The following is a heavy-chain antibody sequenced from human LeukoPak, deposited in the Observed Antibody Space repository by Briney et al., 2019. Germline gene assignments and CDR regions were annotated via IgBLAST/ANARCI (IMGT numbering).Heavy chain of an antibody. CDR1: GYTLTELS. Sequence: ASVKVSCKVSGYTLTELSMHWVRQAPGKGLGWMGGFDPEDGETIYAQKFQGRVTMTEDTSTDTAYMELSSLRSEDTAVYYCASPLKGRRFGEFFYWGQGTLVTVSS. V-gene: IGHV1-24*01. D-gene: IGHD3-10*01. J-gene: IGHJ4*02. CDR2: FDPEDGET. CDR3: ASPLKGRRFGEFFY.